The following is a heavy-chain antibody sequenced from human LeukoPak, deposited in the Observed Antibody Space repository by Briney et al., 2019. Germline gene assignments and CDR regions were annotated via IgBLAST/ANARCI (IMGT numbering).Heavy chain of an antibody. V-gene: IGHV3-21*01. CDR1: GFTFSSYS. CDR2: ISSSSSYI. CDR3: ARAGYGDYLLTN. Sequence: GGSLRLSCAASGFTFSSYSMNWVRQAPGKGLEWVSSISSSSSYIYYADSVKGRFTISRENAKNSLYLQMNSLRAEDTAVYYCARAGYGDYLLTNWGQGTLVTVSS. J-gene: IGHJ4*02. D-gene: IGHD4-17*01.